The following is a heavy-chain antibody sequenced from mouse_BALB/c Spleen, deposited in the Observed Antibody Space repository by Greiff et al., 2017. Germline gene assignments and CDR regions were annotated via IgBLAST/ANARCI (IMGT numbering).Heavy chain of an antibody. V-gene: IGHV2-2*02. J-gene: IGHJ3*01. CDR3: AGGFAY. Sequence: VQLQESGPGLVQPSQTLSITCTVSGFSFTSYGVHWVRQSPGKGLEWLGVIWNGGSTDYNAAFISRLSISKDNSKSQVFFKMNSLQANDAAIYYCAGGFAYWGQGTLVTVSA. CDR2: IWNGGST. CDR1: GFSFTSYG.